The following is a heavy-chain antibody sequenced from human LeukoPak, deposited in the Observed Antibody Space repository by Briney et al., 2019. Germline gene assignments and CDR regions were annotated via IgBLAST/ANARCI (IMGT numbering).Heavy chain of an antibody. J-gene: IGHJ4*02. CDR2: ISSSGGNT. Sequence: PGGSLRLSCAASGFTFSDSAMTWVRQVPGKGLEWVSLISSSGGNTYYADSVKGRFTISRDNAKNSLYLQMNSLRAEDTAVYYCARPGIAVAGEFFDYWGQGTLVTVSS. CDR1: GFTFSDSA. V-gene: IGHV3-23*01. CDR3: ARPGIAVAGEFFDY. D-gene: IGHD6-19*01.